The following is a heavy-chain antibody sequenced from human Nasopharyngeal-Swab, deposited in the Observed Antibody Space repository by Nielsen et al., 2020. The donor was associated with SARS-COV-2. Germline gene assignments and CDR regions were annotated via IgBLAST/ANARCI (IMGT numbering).Heavy chain of an antibody. J-gene: IGHJ4*02. Sequence: GVSLRLSCEASGFTFSSHGLHWVRQAPGKGLEWVSFIAYDGSDKYYADSVKGRFTISRDDPKNTLYLQMNSLRAEDTAVYYCAREYGTNWQHHFDYWGQGIPVTVSS. CDR3: AREYGTNWQHHFDY. D-gene: IGHD7-27*01. CDR2: IAYDGSDK. V-gene: IGHV3-30*03. CDR1: GFTFSSHG.